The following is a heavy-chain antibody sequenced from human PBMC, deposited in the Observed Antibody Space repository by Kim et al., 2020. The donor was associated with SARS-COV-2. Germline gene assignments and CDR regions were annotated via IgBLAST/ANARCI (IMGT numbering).Heavy chain of an antibody. D-gene: IGHD3-9*01. CDR3: ARDSYYDIFRYYYYYMDV. CDR2: INAGNGNT. CDR1: GYTFTSYA. J-gene: IGHJ6*03. Sequence: ASVKVSCKASGYTFTSYAMHWVRQAPGQRLEWMGWINAGNGNTKYSQKFQGRVTITRDTSASTAYMELSSLRSEETAVYYCARDSYYDIFRYYYYYMDVWGKGTTVTVSS. V-gene: IGHV1-3*01.